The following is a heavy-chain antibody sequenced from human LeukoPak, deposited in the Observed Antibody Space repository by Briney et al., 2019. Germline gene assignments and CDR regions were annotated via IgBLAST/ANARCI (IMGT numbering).Heavy chain of an antibody. Sequence: GGSPRLSCAASGFTFSSYWISWVRQAPGKGLEWVAYIKPDGSGKYYVDSVKGRFTISRDNAKNSLYLQMNSLRAEDTAMYYCAKGITGNVRFDHWGQGTLVTVSS. CDR2: IKPDGSGK. J-gene: IGHJ4*02. D-gene: IGHD1-20*01. CDR3: AKGITGNVRFDH. V-gene: IGHV3-7*01. CDR1: GFTFSSYW.